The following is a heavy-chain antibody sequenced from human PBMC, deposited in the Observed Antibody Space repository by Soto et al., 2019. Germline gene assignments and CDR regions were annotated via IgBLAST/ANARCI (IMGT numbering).Heavy chain of an antibody. D-gene: IGHD2-8*01. CDR1: GFTVSANY. V-gene: IGHV3-53*01. CDR3: AGQRANGDGNPNEALDI. CDR2: LYAGGAT. Sequence: EVQLVESGGGLIQPGGSLRLSCAASGFTVSANYMNWVRQAPGKGMHWVSLLYAGGATFYADSVKGRFTISRDSSMNTLYVQMSSLRAEATAVYYWAGQRANGDGNPNEALDIWGKGTVVSVSS. J-gene: IGHJ3*02.